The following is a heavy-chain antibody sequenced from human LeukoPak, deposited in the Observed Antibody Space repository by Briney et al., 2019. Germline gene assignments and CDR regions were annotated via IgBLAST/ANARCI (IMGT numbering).Heavy chain of an antibody. CDR2: ISGNGGST. Sequence: GGSLRLSCAASGFTFSSYAMSWVRQAPGKGLEWVSGISGNGGSTYYADSVKGRFTISRDNSKNTLHLQMNSPRAEDTAVYYCSTLWFPYYFDYWGQGTLVTVSS. J-gene: IGHJ4*02. D-gene: IGHD3-10*01. CDR3: STLWFPYYFDY. V-gene: IGHV3-23*01. CDR1: GFTFSSYA.